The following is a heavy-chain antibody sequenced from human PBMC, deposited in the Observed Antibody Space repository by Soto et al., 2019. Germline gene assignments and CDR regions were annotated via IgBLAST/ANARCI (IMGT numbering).Heavy chain of an antibody. V-gene: IGHV5-10-1*01. Sequence: PGESLKISCNVSGYSFTTFWISWVRQMPEKGLEWMGRLDPADSFTNYSPSFQGHVTISVDKSINTAYLQWSSLKASDTAIYYCERHLYDNRNYLDALDVWGQGTMVTVSS. J-gene: IGHJ3*01. CDR3: ERHLYDNRNYLDALDV. CDR1: GYSFTTFW. D-gene: IGHD3-22*01. CDR2: LDPADSFT.